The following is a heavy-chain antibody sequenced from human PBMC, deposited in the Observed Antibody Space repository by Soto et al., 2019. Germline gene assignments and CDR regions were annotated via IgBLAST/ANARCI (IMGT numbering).Heavy chain of an antibody. Sequence: PGGSLRLSCVASGFTFSDYSVSWVRQAPGKGLEWLSSISSSSTFTHYADSVKGRFTISRDNAKNSLYLQMNSLRAEDTAVYYCPTYSSGWYPDAFDIWGQGTMVTVSS. D-gene: IGHD6-19*01. CDR2: ISSSSTFT. J-gene: IGHJ3*02. V-gene: IGHV3-21*01. CDR3: PTYSSGWYPDAFDI. CDR1: GFTFSDYS.